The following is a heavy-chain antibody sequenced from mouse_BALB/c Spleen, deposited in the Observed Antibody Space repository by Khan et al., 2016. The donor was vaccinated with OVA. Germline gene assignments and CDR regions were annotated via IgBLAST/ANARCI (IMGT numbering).Heavy chain of an antibody. V-gene: IGHV9-1*02. CDR3: ARISSYWYSDV. CDR2: INTYTGEP. CDR1: GYTFTNYG. J-gene: IGHJ1*01. D-gene: IGHD6-2*01. Sequence: QIQLVQSGPELKKPGETVKISCKASGYTFTNYGMNWVKQAPGKGLKWMGWINTYTGEPTYADDFKGRFAFFLETSPSTAYLQINNLKDGDMGTDFCARISSYWYSDVWGAGSTVTGSS.